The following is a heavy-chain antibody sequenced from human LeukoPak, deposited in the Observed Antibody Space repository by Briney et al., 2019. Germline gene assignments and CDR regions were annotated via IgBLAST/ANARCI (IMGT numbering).Heavy chain of an antibody. Sequence: ESGPVLVKPTETLTLTCTVSGFSLTNARMGVSWIRQPPGKALEWLAHIFSNDEKFYSTSLKSRLTVSKDTSKRQVVLTMTNMDPVDTATYYCVRIHPMITFGGVIATLAFGIWGQGTMVTVSS. V-gene: IGHV2-26*01. CDR1: GFSLTNARMG. D-gene: IGHD3-16*02. CDR3: VRIHPMITFGGVIATLAFGI. J-gene: IGHJ3*02. CDR2: IFSNDEK.